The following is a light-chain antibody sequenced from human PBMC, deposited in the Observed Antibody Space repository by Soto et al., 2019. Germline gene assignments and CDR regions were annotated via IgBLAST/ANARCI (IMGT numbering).Light chain of an antibody. J-gene: IGKJ1*01. V-gene: IGKV3-20*01. Sequence: EIVLTQSPATLSLSPGERATLSCRASQSVSSYLAWYQQKPGQAPRLLIYGASSRATGIPDRFSGSGSGTDFTLTISRLGPEDFAVYYCQQYGSSPWTFGQGTKVDI. CDR1: QSVSSY. CDR3: QQYGSSPWT. CDR2: GAS.